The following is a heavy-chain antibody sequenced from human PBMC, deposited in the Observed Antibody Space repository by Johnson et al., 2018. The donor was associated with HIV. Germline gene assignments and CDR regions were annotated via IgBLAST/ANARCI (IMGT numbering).Heavy chain of an antibody. CDR1: GFTFSSYG. Sequence: QVQLVESGGGVVQPGGSLRLSCAASGFTFSSYGIHWVRQAPGKGPAWVAAISFDGNLKKYADSVNGRFTISRDNSKNTLYLQMNSLETEDTAVYYCTSGKSWLAVDAFDIWGQGTMVTVSS. V-gene: IGHV3-33*01. D-gene: IGHD6-19*01. CDR3: TSGKSWLAVDAFDI. CDR2: ISFDGNLK. J-gene: IGHJ3*02.